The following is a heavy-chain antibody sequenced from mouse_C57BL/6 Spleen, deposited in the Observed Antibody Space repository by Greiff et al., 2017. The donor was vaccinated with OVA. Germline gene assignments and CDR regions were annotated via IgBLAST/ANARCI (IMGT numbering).Heavy chain of an antibody. CDR2: ISSGGSYT. J-gene: IGHJ2*01. V-gene: IGHV5-6*01. Sequence: EVQLKESGGDLVKPGGSLKLSCAASGFTFSSYGMSWVRQTPDKRLEWVATISSGGSYTYYPDSVKGRFTISRDNAKNTLYLQMSSLKSEDTAMYYCARRDYGSSLDYWGQGTTLTVSS. D-gene: IGHD1-1*01. CDR1: GFTFSSYG. CDR3: ARRDYGSSLDY.